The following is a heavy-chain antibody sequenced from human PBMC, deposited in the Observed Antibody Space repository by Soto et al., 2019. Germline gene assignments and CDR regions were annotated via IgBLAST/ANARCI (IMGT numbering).Heavy chain of an antibody. J-gene: IGHJ4*02. Sequence: GGSLRFSCAASGFTFDDYAMHWVRQAPGKGLEWVSGISWNSGSIGYADSVKGRFTISRDNAKNSLYLQMNSLRAEDTALYYCAKGVYGDYDPPPFDYWGQGTLVTVSS. V-gene: IGHV3-9*01. CDR3: AKGVYGDYDPPPFDY. D-gene: IGHD4-17*01. CDR1: GFTFDDYA. CDR2: ISWNSGSI.